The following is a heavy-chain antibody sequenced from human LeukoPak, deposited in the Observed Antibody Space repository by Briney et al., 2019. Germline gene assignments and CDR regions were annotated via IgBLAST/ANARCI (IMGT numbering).Heavy chain of an antibody. CDR2: ISAYNGNT. D-gene: IGHD1-26*01. CDR1: GYTFTSYG. J-gene: IGHJ4*02. CDR3: ARVSGYRGSYYVFDY. V-gene: IGHV1-18*01. Sequence: ASVKVSCKASGYTFTSYGISWVRQAPGQGLEWMGWISAYNGNTNYAQKLQGRVTMTTDTSTSTAYMELRSLRSDDTAVYYCARVSGYRGSYYVFDYWGQGTLVTVSS.